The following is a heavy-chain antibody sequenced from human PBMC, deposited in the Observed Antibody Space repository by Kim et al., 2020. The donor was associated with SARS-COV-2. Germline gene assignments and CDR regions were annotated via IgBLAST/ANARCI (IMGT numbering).Heavy chain of an antibody. J-gene: IGHJ4*02. V-gene: IGHV1-69*13. CDR1: GGTFSSYA. D-gene: IGHD6-13*01. Sequence: SVKVSCKASGGTFSSYAISWVRQAPGQGLEWMGGIIPIFGTANYAQKFQGRVTITADESTSTAYMELSSLRSEDTAVYYCARDHEYSSSWSTQGSFDYWGQGTLVTVSS. CDR2: IIPIFGTA. CDR3: ARDHEYSSSWSTQGSFDY.